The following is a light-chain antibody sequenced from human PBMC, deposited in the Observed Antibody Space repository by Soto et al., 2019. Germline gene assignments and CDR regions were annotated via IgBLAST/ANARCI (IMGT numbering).Light chain of an antibody. V-gene: IGKV1-39*01. J-gene: IGKJ1*01. CDR1: ENIKNY. Sequence: DIQVTQSPSSLPASLGDRVTITCRASENIKNYLIWYQQKPGKAPKLLIYGASTLKNGVPSRFSGSGSGTDFTFTIGSLRPDDFATYYCAQIYTAQWTFGQGTRV. CDR2: GAS. CDR3: AQIYTAQWT.